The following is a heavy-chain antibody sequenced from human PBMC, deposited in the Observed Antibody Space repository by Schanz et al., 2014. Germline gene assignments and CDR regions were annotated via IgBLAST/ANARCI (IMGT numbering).Heavy chain of an antibody. Sequence: VQLVESGGGVVQPGRSLRLSCAGSGFSFSDYGMHWVRQAPGRGLEWVACIGRRGQVIYYADSMEGRFTISRDNAQNSLFLQMNSLRVEDTAVYYCVRDTDYHFDFWGQGTLVTVSS. CDR3: VRDTDYHFDF. CDR2: IGRRGQVI. J-gene: IGHJ4*02. CDR1: GFSFSDYG. V-gene: IGHV3-21*01. D-gene: IGHD4-17*01.